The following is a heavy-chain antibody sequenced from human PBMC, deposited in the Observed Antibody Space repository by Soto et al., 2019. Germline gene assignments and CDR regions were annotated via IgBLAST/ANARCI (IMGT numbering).Heavy chain of an antibody. J-gene: IGHJ6*02. CDR3: AKDQGYDFWSADNGMDV. Sequence: EVQLLESGGGLVQPGGSLRLSCAASGFTFSSYAMSWVRQAPGKGLEWVSGISGSGGSTYYADSVKGRFTISRDNSKNTLFLQMNSLIAEDTAVYYCAKDQGYDFWSADNGMDVWGPGTTVIVSS. CDR2: ISGSGGST. D-gene: IGHD3-3*01. CDR1: GFTFSSYA. V-gene: IGHV3-23*01.